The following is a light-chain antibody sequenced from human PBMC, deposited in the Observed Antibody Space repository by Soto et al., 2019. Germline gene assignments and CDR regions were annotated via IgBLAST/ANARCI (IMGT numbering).Light chain of an antibody. CDR3: QQYNNFPWT. V-gene: IGKV1-5*03. J-gene: IGKJ2*02. CDR2: KAS. Sequence: DIQMTQSPSILSASVGDRVTITCRASQIIGRWLAWYHQKPGKAPNLLISKASTLESGVPSRFSGSESGTEFTLTISSLQPDDFATYYCQQYNNFPWTFGQGTKLEIK. CDR1: QIIGRW.